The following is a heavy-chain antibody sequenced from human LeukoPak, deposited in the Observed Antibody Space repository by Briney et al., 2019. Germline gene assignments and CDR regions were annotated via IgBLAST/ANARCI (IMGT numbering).Heavy chain of an antibody. CDR3: ARVGATYGDPLEYDY. Sequence: ASVKVSCRASGYSFATYAFTWVRQAPGLGLEWMGWISGYNGKTNYAPKLQGRLTMTTDTSTSTAYMELRSLRSDDTAMYYCARVGATYGDPLEYDYWGQGTLVTVSS. J-gene: IGHJ4*02. V-gene: IGHV1-18*01. D-gene: IGHD1-26*01. CDR1: GYSFATYA. CDR2: ISGYNGKT.